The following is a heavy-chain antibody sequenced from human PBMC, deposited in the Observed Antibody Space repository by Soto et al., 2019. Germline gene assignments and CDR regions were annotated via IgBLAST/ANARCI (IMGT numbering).Heavy chain of an antibody. J-gene: IGHJ4*02. CDR1: GYTFTGYY. D-gene: IGHD3-16*01. V-gene: IGHV1-46*01. CDR2: INSGGGRT. Sequence: QVQLVQSGAEVKKPGASVKVSCKASGYTFTGYYMHWVRQAPGQGLEWMGIINSGGGRTRYAQKLHGRLILTRDASTSTVYMELSSLRSEDTAIDYCERGLVVAYTPPLLWGQGTLVTVSS. CDR3: ERGLVVAYTPPLL.